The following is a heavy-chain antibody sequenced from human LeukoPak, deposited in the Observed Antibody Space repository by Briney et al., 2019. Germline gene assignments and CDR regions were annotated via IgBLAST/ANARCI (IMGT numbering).Heavy chain of an antibody. V-gene: IGHV3-23*01. CDR3: AKRSPGTSGFDY. J-gene: IGHJ4*02. D-gene: IGHD1/OR15-1a*01. CDR2: ISGSGGST. Sequence: GGSLRPSCAASEFTFSRYSMSWVSQAPGKGLEWVSGISGSGGSTSYADSVKGRFTISRDNSKNTLYLQMNSLRAEDTAVYYCAKRSPGTSGFDYWGQGTLVTVSS. CDR1: EFTFSRYS.